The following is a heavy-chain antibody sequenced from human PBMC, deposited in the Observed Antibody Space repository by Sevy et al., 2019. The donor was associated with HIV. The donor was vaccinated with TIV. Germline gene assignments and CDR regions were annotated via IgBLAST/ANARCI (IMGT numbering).Heavy chain of an antibody. CDR2: FDPEDDEK. J-gene: IGHJ4*01. D-gene: IGHD3-22*01. Sequence: ASVKVSCKVSGYTLTELSMHWVRQAPGKGLEWMGTFDPEDDEKIYAQKFQGRVTMTEDTSTDTAYMELSRLRSEDTAVYYCATTKDYYDTSGYPFDSRGHGTLVTVSS. CDR1: GYTLTELS. CDR3: ATTKDYYDTSGYPFDS. V-gene: IGHV1-24*01.